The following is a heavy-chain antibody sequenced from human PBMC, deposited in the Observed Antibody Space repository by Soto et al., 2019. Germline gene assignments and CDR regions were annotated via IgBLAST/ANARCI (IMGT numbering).Heavy chain of an antibody. D-gene: IGHD1-1*01. J-gene: IGHJ6*02. V-gene: IGHV6-1*01. CDR1: GDSVSSNSAA. CDR2: TYYRSKWYN. CDR3: ARWELERRRYYHYGMDV. Sequence: PSQTLSLTCAISGDSVSSNSAAWNWIRQSPSRGLEWLGRTYYRSKWYNDYAVSVKSRITINPDTSKNQFSLQLNSVTPEDTAVYYCARWELERRRYYHYGMDVWGQGTTVTVSS.